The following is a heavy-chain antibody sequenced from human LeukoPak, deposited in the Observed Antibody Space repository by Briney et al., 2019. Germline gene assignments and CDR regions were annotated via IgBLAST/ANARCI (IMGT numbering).Heavy chain of an antibody. Sequence: GGSLRLSCAACGFTFSGYDMHWVRQPTGKGLEWVSAIGVTGDTYYAGSVKGRFTTSRENAKNSLYLQLNSLRAGDTAVYYCARGFVHAFDLWGQGTMVTVSS. CDR2: IGVTGDT. CDR3: ARGFVHAFDL. CDR1: GFTFSGYD. J-gene: IGHJ3*01. D-gene: IGHD3-16*02. V-gene: IGHV3-13*04.